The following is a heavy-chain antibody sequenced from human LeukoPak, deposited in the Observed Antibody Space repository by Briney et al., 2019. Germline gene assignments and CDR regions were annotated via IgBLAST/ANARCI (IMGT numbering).Heavy chain of an antibody. CDR3: ASISVYGDYYYYGMDV. V-gene: IGHV5-51*01. CDR1: GYSFTSYW. CDR2: IYPGDSDT. D-gene: IGHD4-17*01. J-gene: IGHJ6*02. Sequence: GESLKISCKGSGYSFTSYWIGWVRQMPGKGLEWMGTIYPGDSDTRYSPSFQGQVTISADKSISTAYLQWSSLKASDTAMYYCASISVYGDYYYYGMDVWGQGTTVTVSS.